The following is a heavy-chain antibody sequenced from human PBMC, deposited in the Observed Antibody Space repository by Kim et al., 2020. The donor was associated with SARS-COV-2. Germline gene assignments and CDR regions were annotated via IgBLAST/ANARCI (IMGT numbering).Heavy chain of an antibody. CDR3: ARGLGCSSTSCYDAFDI. J-gene: IGHJ3*02. Sequence: GGSLRLSCAASGFTFSSNYMSWVRQAPGKGLEWVSVIYSGGSTYYADSVEGRCTISRDNSKNKLYLQMNSLRAEDTAVYYCARGLGCSSTSCYDAFDIWGQGTLVTVSS. CDR2: IYSGGST. D-gene: IGHD2-2*01. CDR1: GFTFSSNY. V-gene: IGHV3-66*01.